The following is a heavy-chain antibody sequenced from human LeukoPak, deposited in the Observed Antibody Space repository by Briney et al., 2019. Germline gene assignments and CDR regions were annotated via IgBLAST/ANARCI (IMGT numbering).Heavy chain of an antibody. CDR1: GYSISYGYF. CDR3: ASLTRDGYHFEW. J-gene: IGHJ4*02. D-gene: IGHD6-13*01. CDR2: VYHSGST. Sequence: SETLSLTCSDSGYSISYGYFWAWIRQPPGKGLEWIGSVYHSGSTHYTPSFKSRVTISLDTSKNHFSLKLTSVTAADTAVYFCASLTRDGYHFEWWGRGTLVTVSS. V-gene: IGHV4-38-2*02.